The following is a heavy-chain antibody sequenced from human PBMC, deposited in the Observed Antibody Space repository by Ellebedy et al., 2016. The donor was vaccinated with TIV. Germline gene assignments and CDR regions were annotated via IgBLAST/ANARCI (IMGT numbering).Heavy chain of an antibody. CDR2: IKQDGSEK. D-gene: IGHD1-26*01. Sequence: GGSLRLSXAASGFTVSSNYMSWVRQAPGKGLEWVANIKQDGSEKYYVDSMKGRFTISRDNAKNSLYLQMSGLRAEDTAVYYCARDLRHSLGALLNYYYYGMDVWGQGTTVTVSS. CDR1: GFTVSSNY. CDR3: ARDLRHSLGALLNYYYYGMDV. V-gene: IGHV3-7*01. J-gene: IGHJ6*02.